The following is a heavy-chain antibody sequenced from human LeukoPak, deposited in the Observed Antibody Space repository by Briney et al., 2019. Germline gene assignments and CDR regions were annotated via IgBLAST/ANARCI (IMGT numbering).Heavy chain of an antibody. J-gene: IGHJ4*02. CDR3: AKVDSSGWYLDY. CDR1: GFTFSSYA. D-gene: IGHD6-19*01. Sequence: GGSLRLSCAASGFTFSSYAMSWVRQAPGKGLEWVSAISGSGGSTYYADSVKGRFTISGDNSKNTLYLQMNSLRAEDTAVYYCAKVDSSGWYLDYWGQGTLVTVSS. CDR2: ISGSGGST. V-gene: IGHV3-23*01.